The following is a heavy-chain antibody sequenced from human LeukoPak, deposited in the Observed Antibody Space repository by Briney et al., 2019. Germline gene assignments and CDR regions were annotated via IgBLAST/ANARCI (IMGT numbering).Heavy chain of an antibody. J-gene: IGHJ4*02. D-gene: IGHD4-17*01. CDR3: APLAVTTQVMDSN. CDR2: ISGSGGST. CDR1: GFTFSTYA. V-gene: IGHV3-23*01. Sequence: AGGSLRLSCTASGFTFSTYAMSWVRQAPGKGLEWVSAISGSGGSTYYADSVKGRFTISRDNSKNTLYLQMNSLRAEETAVYYCAPLAVTTQVMDSNWGQGTLVTVSS.